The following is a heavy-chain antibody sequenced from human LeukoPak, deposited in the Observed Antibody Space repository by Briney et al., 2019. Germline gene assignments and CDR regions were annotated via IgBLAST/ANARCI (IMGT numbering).Heavy chain of an antibody. D-gene: IGHD2-15*01. V-gene: IGHV3-53*01. CDR3: ARWGTLHCSGGSCYSRLNYYYYMDV. J-gene: IGHJ6*03. Sequence: GGSLRLSCAASGFTVSSNYMSWVRQAPGKGLEWVSVIYSGGSTYYADSVKGRFTISRDNSKNTLYLQMNSLRAEDTAMYYCARWGTLHCSGGSCYSRLNYYYYMDVWGKGTTVTVSS. CDR2: IYSGGST. CDR1: GFTVSSNY.